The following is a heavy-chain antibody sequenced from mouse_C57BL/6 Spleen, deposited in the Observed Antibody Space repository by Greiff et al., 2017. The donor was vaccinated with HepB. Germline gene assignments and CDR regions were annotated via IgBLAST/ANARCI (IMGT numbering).Heavy chain of an antibody. CDR1: GYAFSSYW. V-gene: IGHV1-80*01. CDR2: IYPGDGDT. J-gene: IGHJ2*01. Sequence: QVQLQQSGAELVKPGASVKISCKASGYAFSSYWMNWVKQRPGKGLEWIGQIYPGDGDTNYNGKFKGKATLTADKSSSTAYMQLSSLTSEDSAVYFCAREGYDYARFDCWGQGTTLTVSS. D-gene: IGHD2-4*01. CDR3: AREGYDYARFDC.